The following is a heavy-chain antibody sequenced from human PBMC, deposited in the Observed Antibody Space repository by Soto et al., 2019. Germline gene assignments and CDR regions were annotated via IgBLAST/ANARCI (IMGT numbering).Heavy chain of an antibody. CDR1: GFTFSSYA. V-gene: IGHV3-23*01. Sequence: GGSLRLSCAASGFTFSSYAMSWVRQAPGKGLEWVSGISGSGGSTYYADSVKGRFTVSRDNSKNTLFLQVNSLRVDDTAVYYCVVSSAEAAGIFDYWGRGTLVTVSS. J-gene: IGHJ4*02. D-gene: IGHD6-13*01. CDR2: ISGSGGST. CDR3: VVSSAEAAGIFDY.